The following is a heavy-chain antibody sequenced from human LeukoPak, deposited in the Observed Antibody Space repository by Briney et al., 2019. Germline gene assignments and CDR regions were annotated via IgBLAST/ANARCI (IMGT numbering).Heavy chain of an antibody. D-gene: IGHD6-19*01. CDR2: IYHSGST. J-gene: IGHJ3*02. CDR3: ARDGDSSGWYGRDAFDI. V-gene: IGHV4-4*02. Sequence: SGTLSLTCAVSGGSISSSNWWSWVRQPPGKGLEWIGEIYHSGSTNYNPSLKSRVTISVDKSKNQFSLKLSSVTAADTAVYYCARDGDSSGWYGRDAFDIWGQGTMVTVSS. CDR1: GGSISSSNW.